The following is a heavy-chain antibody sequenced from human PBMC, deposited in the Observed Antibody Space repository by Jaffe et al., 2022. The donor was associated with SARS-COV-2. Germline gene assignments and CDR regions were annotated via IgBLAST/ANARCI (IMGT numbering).Heavy chain of an antibody. CDR3: ARASYGDYTWDYGMDV. Sequence: EVQLVESGGGLVQPGGSLRLSCAASGFTFSSYSMNWVRQAPGKGLEWVSYISSSSSTIYYADSVKGRFTISRDNAKNSLYLQMNSLRDEDTAVYYCARASYGDYTWDYGMDVWGQGTTVTVSS. D-gene: IGHD4-17*01. V-gene: IGHV3-48*02. CDR2: ISSSSSTI. CDR1: GFTFSSYS. J-gene: IGHJ6*02.